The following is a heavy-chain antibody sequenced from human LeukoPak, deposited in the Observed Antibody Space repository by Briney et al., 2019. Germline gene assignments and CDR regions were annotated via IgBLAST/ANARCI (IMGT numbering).Heavy chain of an antibody. V-gene: IGHV3-66*01. Sequence: PGGSPRLSCAASGFTVSSNHMTWVRQAPGKGLEWVSVIYNGDNTNYADSVKGRFTISRDNSKNTLYLQMNSLRAEDTAVYYCARASQWLAFDYWGQGTLVTVSS. CDR3: ARASQWLAFDY. CDR2: IYNGDNT. J-gene: IGHJ4*02. CDR1: GFTVSSNH. D-gene: IGHD6-19*01.